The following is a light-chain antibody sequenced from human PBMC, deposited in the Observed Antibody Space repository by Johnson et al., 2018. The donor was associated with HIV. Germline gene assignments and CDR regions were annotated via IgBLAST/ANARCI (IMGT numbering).Light chain of an antibody. Sequence: QSVLTQPPSVSAAPGQKVTISCSGSSSNIGNNYVSWYQQLPGTAPKLLIYENNKRPSGIPDRFSGSKSGTSATLVITGLQTGGEADDYCGTWDSSLSAYVFGTGTKVIVV. CDR1: SSNIGNNY. V-gene: IGLV1-51*02. CDR2: ENN. J-gene: IGLJ1*01. CDR3: GTWDSSLSAYV.